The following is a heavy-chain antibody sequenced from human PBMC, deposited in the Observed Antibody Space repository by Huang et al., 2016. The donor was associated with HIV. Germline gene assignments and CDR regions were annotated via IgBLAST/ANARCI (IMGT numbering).Heavy chain of an antibody. V-gene: IGHV3-23*01. J-gene: IGHJ4*02. Sequence: EVQLLESGGGLVRPGGSLRLSCAASGVTFSRYAMSWVRQEPGKGREWVSVISRKGKTSDNTDSVKGRFTIPRDNSKNTVSMQMHSLRVEDTAVYYCAKGRATILDRLDSWGQGTLVTVSS. CDR2: ISRKGKTS. CDR3: AKGRATILDRLDS. D-gene: IGHD3-3*01. CDR1: GVTFSRYA.